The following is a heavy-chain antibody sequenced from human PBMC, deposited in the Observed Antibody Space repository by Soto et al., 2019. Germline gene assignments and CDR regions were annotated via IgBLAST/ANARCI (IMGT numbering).Heavy chain of an antibody. CDR1: GFTFRSFT. CDR2: ISSNSAYI. Sequence: PGGSLRLSCAASGFTFRSFTMNWVRQAPGKGLEWVSTISSNSAYIYYTDALRGRFTISRDNAKNSLHLQMNSLRAEDTAVYYCTRDSARDSSARGWFAPWGPGNLVTVSS. J-gene: IGHJ5*02. D-gene: IGHD6-13*01. V-gene: IGHV3-21*01. CDR3: TRDSARDSSARGWFAP.